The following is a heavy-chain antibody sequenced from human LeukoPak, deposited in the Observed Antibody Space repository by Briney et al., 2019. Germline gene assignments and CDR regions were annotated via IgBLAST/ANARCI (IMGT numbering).Heavy chain of an antibody. J-gene: IGHJ6*03. CDR2: IIHSGRT. V-gene: IGHV4-34*01. Sequence: SETLSLTCAVYGGSFSGYYWSWIRQPPGKGLEWIGEIIHSGRTNYNPSLKSRVTISADTSKNQFSLKLRSVTAADTAVYYCARGLREFGYYYYHMDVWGKGTTVTVSS. CDR1: GGSFSGYY. CDR3: ARGLREFGYYYYHMDV. D-gene: IGHD3-10*01.